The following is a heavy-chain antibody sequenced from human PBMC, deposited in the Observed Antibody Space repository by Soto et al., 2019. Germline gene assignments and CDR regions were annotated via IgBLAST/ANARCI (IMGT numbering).Heavy chain of an antibody. CDR2: ISLYSDGT. J-gene: IGHJ5*02. V-gene: IGHV1-2*02. Sequence: ASLKVSGNASGYTFTGYYMHWVRQAPGQGLEWLGWISLYSDGTNYAQKFQGRVSMTTDTSTTTAYMELRSLRSDDTAVYYCARVVPGAEAWFGPWGQGTLVTVS. D-gene: IGHD2-2*01. CDR3: ARVVPGAEAWFGP. CDR1: GYTFTGYY.